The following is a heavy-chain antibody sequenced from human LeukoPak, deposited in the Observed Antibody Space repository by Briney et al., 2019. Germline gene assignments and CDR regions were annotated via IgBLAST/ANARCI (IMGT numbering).Heavy chain of an antibody. CDR1: GYTFTDYY. V-gene: IGHV1-2*02. J-gene: IGHJ3*02. Sequence: ASVKVSCKASGYTFTDYYIHWARQAPGQGLEWMGWINPNSGGTKYARRFQGRVTMTRDASISTAYTELSSLRSDDTAVYYCARVVDGYNYGAFDIWGQGTVVTVSS. D-gene: IGHD5-24*01. CDR3: ARVVDGYNYGAFDI. CDR2: INPNSGGT.